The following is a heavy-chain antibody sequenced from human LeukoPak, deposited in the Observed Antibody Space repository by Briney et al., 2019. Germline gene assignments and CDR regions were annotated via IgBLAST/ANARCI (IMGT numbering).Heavy chain of an antibody. CDR2: IYNDGRT. D-gene: IGHD6-13*01. Sequence: GGSLRLSCEVSGFIVSTHFMSWVRQAPGKGLEWVSLIYNDGRTYYADSVKGRFTISRDNSKNTLYLQMNSLRAEDTAVYYCARDYYSSSPFDYWGQGTLVTVSS. V-gene: IGHV3-53*01. CDR3: ARDYYSSSPFDY. CDR1: GFIVSTHF. J-gene: IGHJ4*02.